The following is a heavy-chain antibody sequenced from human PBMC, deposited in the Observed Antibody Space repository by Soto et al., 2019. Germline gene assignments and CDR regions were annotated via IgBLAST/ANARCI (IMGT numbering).Heavy chain of an antibody. CDR1: GYTFTGYY. Sequence: ASVKVSCKASGYTFTGYYMHWVRQAPGQGLEWMGWINPNSGGTNYAQKFQGRVTMTRXTXXSXXXMXLXXLRXDXTAVYYCARTKSYSNLYDYWGQGTLDTVSA. CDR2: INPNSGGT. CDR3: ARTKSYSNLYDY. D-gene: IGHD4-4*01. V-gene: IGHV1-2*02. J-gene: IGHJ4*02.